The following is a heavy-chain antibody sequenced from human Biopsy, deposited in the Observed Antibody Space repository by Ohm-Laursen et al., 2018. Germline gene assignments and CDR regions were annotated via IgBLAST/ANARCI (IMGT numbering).Heavy chain of an antibody. CDR2: INHSGRT. J-gene: IGHJ2*01. CDR3: VRTPGKAVAGRFLDL. V-gene: IGHV4-34*01. CDR1: RDSISNYY. Sequence: GTLSLTWAVSRDSISNYYWTWIPQPPGKGLEWIGEINHSGRTNYNPSLKSRVTISVDTSKNQFSLKVRCVTAADTAVYYRVRTPGKAVAGRFLDLWGRGTLVTVSS. D-gene: IGHD6-19*01.